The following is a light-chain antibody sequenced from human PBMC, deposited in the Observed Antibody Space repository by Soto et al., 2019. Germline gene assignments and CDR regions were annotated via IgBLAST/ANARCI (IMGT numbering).Light chain of an antibody. CDR2: QVS. Sequence: QSALTQPASVSGSPGQSITISCTGTSSDVGNYNYVSWYQQHPGKAPQLMIFQVSNRASGVSNRFSGSKSGDTASLTISGLQAEDEADYYCSSYAGSSPYVFGTGTKLTVL. CDR1: SSDVGNYNY. V-gene: IGLV2-14*01. CDR3: SSYAGSSPYV. J-gene: IGLJ1*01.